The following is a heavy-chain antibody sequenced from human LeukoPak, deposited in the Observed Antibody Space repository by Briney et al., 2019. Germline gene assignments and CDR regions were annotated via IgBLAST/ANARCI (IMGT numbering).Heavy chain of an antibody. V-gene: IGHV3-7*01. Sequence: GGSLRLSCAASGFTFSSYAMSWVRQAPGKGLEWVADINQGGREKYYVDPVKGRFTISRDDAKNSLYLQMNSLRVEDTAVYYCARDGDALDLWGQGTMVTVSS. CDR1: GFTFSSYA. CDR3: ARDGDALDL. J-gene: IGHJ3*01. CDR2: INQGGREK.